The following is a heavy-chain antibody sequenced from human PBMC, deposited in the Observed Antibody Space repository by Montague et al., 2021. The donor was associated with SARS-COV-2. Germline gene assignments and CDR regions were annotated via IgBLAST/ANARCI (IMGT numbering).Heavy chain of an antibody. CDR2: ISSNGKT. CDR1: GGSFSGYY. D-gene: IGHD3-22*01. Sequence: SETLSLTCVVYGGSFSGYYWSWIRQPPGKGLEWIGYISSNGKTNYNPSLKSRVTLSADASRNEFSLKLDSVTAADTAVYFCARRGYYDSAGYHWHLDLWGRGMLVTVSS. CDR3: ARRGYYDSAGYHWHLDL. J-gene: IGHJ2*01. V-gene: IGHV4-34*01.